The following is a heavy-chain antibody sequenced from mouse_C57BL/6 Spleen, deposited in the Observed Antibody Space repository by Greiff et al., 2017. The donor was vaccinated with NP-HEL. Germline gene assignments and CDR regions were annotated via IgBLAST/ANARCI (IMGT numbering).Heavy chain of an antibody. D-gene: IGHD4-1*01. Sequence: EVKLMESGPGLVKPSQSLSLTCSVTGYSITSGYYWNWIRQFPGNKLEWMGYISYDGSNNYNPSLKNRISITRDTSKNQFFLKLNSVTTEDTATYYCARNWPFDYWGQGTTLTVSS. J-gene: IGHJ2*01. CDR3: ARNWPFDY. CDR1: GYSITSGYY. CDR2: ISYDGSN. V-gene: IGHV3-6*01.